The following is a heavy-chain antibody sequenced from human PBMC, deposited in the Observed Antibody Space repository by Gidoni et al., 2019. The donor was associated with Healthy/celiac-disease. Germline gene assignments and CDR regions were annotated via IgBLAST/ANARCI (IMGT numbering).Heavy chain of an antibody. CDR3: ARDGPTVTTSSFDY. D-gene: IGHD4-17*01. V-gene: IGHV1-69*01. Sequence: QVQLVQSGAEVKKPGSSVKVSCQASEGTFSSYAISCVRQAPGQGLECMGGIIPIFGTANYAQKFQGRVTITADESTSTAYMELSSLRSEDTAVYYCARDGPTVTTSSFDYWGQGTLVTVSS. CDR1: EGTFSSYA. CDR2: IIPIFGTA. J-gene: IGHJ4*02.